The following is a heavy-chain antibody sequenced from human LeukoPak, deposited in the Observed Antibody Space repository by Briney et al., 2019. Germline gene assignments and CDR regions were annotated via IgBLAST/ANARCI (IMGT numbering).Heavy chain of an antibody. CDR3: ARDDGEAPYYYGMDV. V-gene: IGHV4-34*01. Sequence: PSETLSLTCAVYGGSFSGYYWSWIRQPPGKGLEWIGEINHSGSTNYNPSLKSRVTISVDTSKNQFSLKLSSVTAADTAVYYCARDDGEAPYYYGMDVWGQGTTVTVSS. CDR1: GGSFSGYY. CDR2: INHSGST. D-gene: IGHD2-21*01. J-gene: IGHJ6*02.